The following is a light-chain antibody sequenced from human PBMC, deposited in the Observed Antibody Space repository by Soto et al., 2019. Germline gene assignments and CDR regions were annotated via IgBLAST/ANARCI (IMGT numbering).Light chain of an antibody. CDR1: QSINTW. J-gene: IGKJ2*01. V-gene: IGKV1-5*01. CDR3: QQYNAY. Sequence: DIQLIQSPSTLSASVGDRVTITCRARQSINTWLAWYQQKPGKAPKVLIYDASTLKSGVPSRFSGSGSGTEFTLTISSLQPDDFATYSCQQYNAYFGQGTKLDIK. CDR2: DAS.